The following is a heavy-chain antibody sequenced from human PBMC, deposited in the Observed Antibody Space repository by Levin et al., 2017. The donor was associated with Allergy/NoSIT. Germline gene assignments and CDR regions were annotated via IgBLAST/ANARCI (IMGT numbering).Heavy chain of an antibody. V-gene: IGHV3-66*01. J-gene: IGHJ4*02. CDR1: GFTVSSNY. D-gene: IGHD3-3*01. Sequence: WGSLRLSCAASGFTVSSNYMSWVRQAPGKGLEWVSVIYSGGSTYYADSVKGRFTISRDNSKNTLYLQMNSLRAEDTAVYYCARGSLRFLEWLLTTDYWGQGTLVTVSS. CDR2: IYSGGST. CDR3: ARGSLRFLEWLLTTDY.